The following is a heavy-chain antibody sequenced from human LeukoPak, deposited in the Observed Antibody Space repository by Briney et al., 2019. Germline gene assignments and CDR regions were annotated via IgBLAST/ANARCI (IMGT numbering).Heavy chain of an antibody. CDR3: ARENQNVLRFLEWLSYFDY. CDR2: ISPNTGGT. Sequence: RASVEVSCKASEYTFTDYYIHWIRQAPGQGLEWMGRISPNTGGTDHAQEFRDKITMTRDTSISTAYIELSRLISDDTAVYYCARENQNVLRFLEWLSYFDYWGQGTLVTVSS. D-gene: IGHD3-3*01. V-gene: IGHV1-2*06. CDR1: EYTFTDYY. J-gene: IGHJ4*02.